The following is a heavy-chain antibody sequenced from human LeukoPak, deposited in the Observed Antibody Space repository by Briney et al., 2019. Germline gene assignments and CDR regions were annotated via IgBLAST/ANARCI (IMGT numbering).Heavy chain of an antibody. Sequence: GGSLRLSCAVSGFTFSDYYMSWIRQAPGKGLEWVSYISGSSSYTHYADSVKGRFTISRDNAKNSLYLQMNSLRAEDTAVYYCAREARDIVTTIGTRGAFDIWGQGTMVIVSS. CDR2: ISGSSSYT. J-gene: IGHJ3*02. D-gene: IGHD5-12*01. V-gene: IGHV3-11*05. CDR3: AREARDIVTTIGTRGAFDI. CDR1: GFTFSDYY.